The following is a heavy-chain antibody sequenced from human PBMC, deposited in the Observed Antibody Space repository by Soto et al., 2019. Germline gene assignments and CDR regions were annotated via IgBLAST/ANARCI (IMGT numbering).Heavy chain of an antibody. CDR3: AKDIAPGYSYGYVDY. D-gene: IGHD5-18*01. CDR2: ISWNSGSI. J-gene: IGHJ4*02. V-gene: IGHV3-9*01. CDR1: GFTFDDYA. Sequence: LRLSCAASGFTFDDYAMHWVRQAPGKGLEWVSGISWNSGSIGYADSVKGRFTISRDNAKNSLYLQMNSLRAEDTALYYCAKDIAPGYSYGYVDYWGQGTLVTAPQ.